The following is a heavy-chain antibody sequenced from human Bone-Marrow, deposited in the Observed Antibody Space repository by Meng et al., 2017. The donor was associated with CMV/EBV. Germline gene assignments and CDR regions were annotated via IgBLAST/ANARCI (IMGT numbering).Heavy chain of an antibody. J-gene: IGHJ4*02. V-gene: IGHV3-21*01. CDR2: ISSSSSYI. CDR3: ARVNQSSGYYYFDY. CDR1: GFTFSSYS. Sequence: GESLKISCAASGFTFSSYSMNWVRQAPGKGLEWVSSISSSSSYIYYADSVKGRFTISRDNAKNSPYLQMNSLRAEDTAVYYCARVNQSSGYYYFDYWGQGTLVTVS. D-gene: IGHD3-22*01.